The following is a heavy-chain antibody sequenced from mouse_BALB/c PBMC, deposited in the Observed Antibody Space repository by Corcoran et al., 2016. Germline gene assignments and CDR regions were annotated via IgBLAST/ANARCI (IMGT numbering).Heavy chain of an antibody. D-gene: IGHD1-1*01. CDR3: ARRGGSSYGYAMDY. CDR2: ISCYNGAT. Sequence: LVKTGASVKISCKASGYSFTGYYMHWVKQSHGKSLEWIGYISCYNGATSYNQKFKGKATFTVDTSSSTAYMQFNSLTSEDSAVDYCARRGGSSYGYAMDYWGQGTSVTVSS. CDR1: GYSFTGYY. J-gene: IGHJ4*01. V-gene: IGHV1S34*01.